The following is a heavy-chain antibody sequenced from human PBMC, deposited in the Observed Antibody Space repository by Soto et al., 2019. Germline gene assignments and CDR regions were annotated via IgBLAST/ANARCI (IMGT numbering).Heavy chain of an antibody. J-gene: IGHJ4*02. V-gene: IGHV3-33*01. Sequence: GGSLRLSCAASGFTFSSYGMHWVRQAPGKGLEWVAVIWYDGSNKYYADSVKGRFTISRDNSKNTLYLQMNSLRAEDTAVYYCARDSGYSYGRFDYWGQGTLVTVSS. CDR3: ARDSGYSYGRFDY. D-gene: IGHD5-18*01. CDR2: IWYDGSNK. CDR1: GFTFSSYG.